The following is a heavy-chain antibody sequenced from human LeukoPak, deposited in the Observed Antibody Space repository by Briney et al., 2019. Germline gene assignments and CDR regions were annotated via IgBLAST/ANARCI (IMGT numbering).Heavy chain of an antibody. V-gene: IGHV3-11*04. J-gene: IGHJ4*02. Sequence: PGGSLRLSCAASGFTFSDYYMSWIRQAPGKGLEWVSYISSSGSTIYYADSVKGRFTISSDNAKNSLYLQMNSLRAEDTAVYYCARDPSIYGDYLTSGYDYWGQGTLVTVSS. D-gene: IGHD4-17*01. CDR1: GFTFSDYY. CDR2: ISSSGSTI. CDR3: ARDPSIYGDYLTSGYDY.